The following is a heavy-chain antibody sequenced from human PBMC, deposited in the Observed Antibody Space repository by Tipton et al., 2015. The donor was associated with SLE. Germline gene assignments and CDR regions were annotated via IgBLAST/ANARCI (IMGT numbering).Heavy chain of an antibody. CDR1: GGSISSSRYY. D-gene: IGHD4-11*01. V-gene: IGHV4-39*07. Sequence: TLSLTCTVSGGSISSSRYYWGWLRQPPGKGLEWIGNNYYSGSTYSNPSLKSRGTISVDTSKNQFSLKLSSVTAADTAVYYCARHHYSNYVHDYWGQGTLVTVSS. CDR3: ARHHYSNYVHDY. CDR2: NYYSGST. J-gene: IGHJ4*02.